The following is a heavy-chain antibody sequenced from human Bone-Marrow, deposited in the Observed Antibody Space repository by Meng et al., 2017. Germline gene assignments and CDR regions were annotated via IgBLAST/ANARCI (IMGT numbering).Heavy chain of an antibody. J-gene: IGHJ4*02. D-gene: IGHD5-18*01. V-gene: IGHV3-33*01. CDR2: IWYDGGNK. CDR1: GFTFSSYG. Sequence: QVHVGESGGGVVQPGRSVRPSCAAFGFTFSSYGMHWVRQAPGKGLEWVAVIWYDGGNKYYADSVKGRFTISRDNSKNTLYLQMNSLRAEDTAVYYCARGTWIQLWRLDYWGQGTLVTVSS. CDR3: ARGTWIQLWRLDY.